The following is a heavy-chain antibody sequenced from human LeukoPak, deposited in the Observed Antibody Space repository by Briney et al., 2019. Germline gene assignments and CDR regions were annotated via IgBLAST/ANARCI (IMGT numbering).Heavy chain of an antibody. CDR2: ISYDGSNK. V-gene: IGHV3-30-3*01. D-gene: IGHD4-17*01. CDR1: GFTFSSYA. Sequence: GGSLRLSCAASGFTFSSYAMHWVRQAPGKGLEWVAVISYDGSNKYYADSVKGRFTISRDNSKNTLYLQMNSLRTEDTAVYYCARDHDYEGGYFDYWGQGTLVTVSS. J-gene: IGHJ4*02. CDR3: ARDHDYEGGYFDY.